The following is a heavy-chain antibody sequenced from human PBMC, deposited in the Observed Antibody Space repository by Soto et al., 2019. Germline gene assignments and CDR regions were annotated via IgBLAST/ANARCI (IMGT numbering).Heavy chain of an antibody. CDR1: GGSISSGGYS. Sequence: PSETLSLTWAVSGGSISSGGYSRSWIRQPPGKGLEWIGYIYHSGSTYYNPSLKSRVTISVDRSKNQFSLKLSSVTAADTAVYYCARDMYYYDSSGYYGSNWFDPWGQGTLVTVSS. CDR3: ARDMYYYDSSGYYGSNWFDP. D-gene: IGHD3-22*01. CDR2: IYHSGST. J-gene: IGHJ5*02. V-gene: IGHV4-30-2*01.